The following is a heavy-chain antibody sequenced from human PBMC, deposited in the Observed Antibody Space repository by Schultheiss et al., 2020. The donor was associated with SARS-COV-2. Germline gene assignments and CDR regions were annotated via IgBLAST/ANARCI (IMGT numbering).Heavy chain of an antibody. CDR2: IYYSGST. CDR3: ARHASQWDRWFDP. J-gene: IGHJ5*02. Sequence: SETLSLTCTVSGGSISSYYWSWIRQPPGKGLEWIGYIYYSGSTNYNPSLKSRVTISVDTSKTQFSLKLSSVTAADTAVYYCARHASQWDRWFDPWGQGTLVTVSS. V-gene: IGHV4-59*08. D-gene: IGHD1-26*01. CDR1: GGSISSYY.